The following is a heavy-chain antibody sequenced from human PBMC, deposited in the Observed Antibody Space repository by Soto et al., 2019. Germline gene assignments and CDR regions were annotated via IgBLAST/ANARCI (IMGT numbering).Heavy chain of an antibody. CDR1: GFTFSSYS. Sequence: VQLVESGGGLVQPGGSLRLSCAASGFTFSSYSMNWVRQAPGKGLEWVSYISSSSSTIYYADSVKGRFTISRDNAKNSLYLHMNSLRAEDTAVYYCARERSSSGWYWYFDLWGRGTLVTVSS. V-gene: IGHV3-48*01. CDR3: ARERSSSGWYWYFDL. CDR2: ISSSSSTI. D-gene: IGHD6-19*01. J-gene: IGHJ2*01.